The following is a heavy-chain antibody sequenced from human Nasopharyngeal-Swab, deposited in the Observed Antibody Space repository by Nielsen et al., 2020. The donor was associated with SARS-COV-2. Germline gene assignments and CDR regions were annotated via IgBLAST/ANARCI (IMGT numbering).Heavy chain of an antibody. D-gene: IGHD2-15*01. Sequence: GALRLSCAASGFTFSNNWMSWVRQAPGKGLEWVANIKQDGSEKFYVDSVKGRFTISRDNAKNSLYLQMNSLRAEDTAVYYCARDVNGSPLGYWGQGTLVTVSS. CDR2: IKQDGSEK. J-gene: IGHJ4*02. CDR1: GFTFSNNW. V-gene: IGHV3-7*01. CDR3: ARDVNGSPLGY.